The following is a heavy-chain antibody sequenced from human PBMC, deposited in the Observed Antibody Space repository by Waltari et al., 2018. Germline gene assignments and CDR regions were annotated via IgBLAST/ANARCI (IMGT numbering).Heavy chain of an antibody. V-gene: IGHV1-2*06. CDR3: TRFIFGMVEGLDV. Sequence: QEQLVQSGVAVKKPGASVKVSCKASGYRFPFNYIHWVRQAPGQGLEGRGRIDPNTGDTDFAQQFQGRVTMTRATAISTVYMELSSLRSDDTAVYYCTRFIFGMVEGLDVWGKGTSVTVSS. D-gene: IGHD3-3*02. J-gene: IGHJ6*04. CDR1: GYRFPFNY. CDR2: IDPNTGDT.